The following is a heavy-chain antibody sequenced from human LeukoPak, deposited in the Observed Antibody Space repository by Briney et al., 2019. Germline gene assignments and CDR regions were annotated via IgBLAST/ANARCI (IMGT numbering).Heavy chain of an antibody. D-gene: IGHD3-3*01. CDR1: RYTFTGYY. J-gene: IGHJ6*03. V-gene: IGHV1-2*02. Sequence: ASVKVFCKASRYTFTGYYMHWVRQAPGQGLEWMGWINPNSGGTNYAQKFQGRVTMTRDTSISTAYMELSRLRSDDTAVYYCARDKRLTIFGVVPYYYYMDVWGKGTTVTVSS. CDR3: ARDKRLTIFGVVPYYYYMDV. CDR2: INPNSGGT.